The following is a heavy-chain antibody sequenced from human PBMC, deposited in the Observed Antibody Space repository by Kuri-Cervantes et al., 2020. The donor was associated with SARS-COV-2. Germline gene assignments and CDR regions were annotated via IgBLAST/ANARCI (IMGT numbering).Heavy chain of an antibody. CDR1: GFTFSSYS. CDR2: ISSSSSYI. Sequence: ETLSLTCAASGFTFSSYSMNWVRQAPGKGLEWVSSISSSSSYIYYADSVKGRFTISRDNAKNSLYLQMNSLRAEDTAVYYCAREGYCSSTSCYSVQGAFDIWGQGTMVTVSS. J-gene: IGHJ3*02. CDR3: AREGYCSSTSCYSVQGAFDI. V-gene: IGHV3-21*01. D-gene: IGHD2-2*02.